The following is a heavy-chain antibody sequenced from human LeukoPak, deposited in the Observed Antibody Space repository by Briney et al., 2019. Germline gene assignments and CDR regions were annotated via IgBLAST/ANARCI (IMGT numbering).Heavy chain of an antibody. CDR1: GGSIRSYY. J-gene: IGHJ4*02. Sequence: TSETLSLTCTVSGGSIRSYYWTWIRQPPGKGLEWIGCVYYSGGTYHNPSLKSRVTMSLDTSKNQFSPKLSSLTAADTAVYYCASTLGELSLYLDYWGQGTLVTVSS. CDR2: VYYSGGT. CDR3: ASTLGELSLYLDY. V-gene: IGHV4-59*01. D-gene: IGHD3-16*02.